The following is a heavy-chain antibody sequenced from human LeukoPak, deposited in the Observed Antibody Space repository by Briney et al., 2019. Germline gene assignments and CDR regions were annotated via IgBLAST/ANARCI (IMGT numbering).Heavy chain of an antibody. CDR1: GGSFSRYY. V-gene: IGHV4-34*01. J-gene: IGHJ4*02. D-gene: IGHD5-24*01. CDR3: VRRGDGYNSAIDY. Sequence: PSETLSLTCAVYGGSFSRYYWSWIRQPPGKGLEWIGEINHSGSTNYKPSLKSRVTISVDTSKNQFSLKLSSVTAADTAVYYCVRRGDGYNSAIDYWGQGTLVTVSS. CDR2: INHSGST.